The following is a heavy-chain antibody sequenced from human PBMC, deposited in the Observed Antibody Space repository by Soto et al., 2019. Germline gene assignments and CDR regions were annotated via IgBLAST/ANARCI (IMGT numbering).Heavy chain of an antibody. CDR3: ARLGSGYGDLHWYFDL. J-gene: IGHJ2*01. CDR2: IIPIFGTA. D-gene: IGHD3-10*01. V-gene: IGHV1-69*01. CDR1: GGTFSSYA. Sequence: QVQLVQSGAEVKKPGSSVKVSCKASGGTFSSYAISWVRQAPGQGLEWMGGIIPIFGTANYAQKFQGRVTITADDSTSTAYMELSRLRSEDTAVYYCARLGSGYGDLHWYFDLWGRGTLVTVSS.